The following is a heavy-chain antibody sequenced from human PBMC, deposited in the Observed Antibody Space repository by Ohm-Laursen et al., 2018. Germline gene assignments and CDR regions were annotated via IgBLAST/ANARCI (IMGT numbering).Heavy chain of an antibody. CDR3: AKGIGAAMISGSGY. CDR2: ISWNSGSI. D-gene: IGHD6-19*01. J-gene: IGHJ4*02. CDR1: EFTFDDYA. V-gene: IGHV3-9*01. Sequence: SLRLSCTASEFTFDDYAMHWVRQAPGTGLEWVSGISWNSGSIGYADSVKGRFTISRDNAKNSLYLQMNSLRAEDTALYYCAKGIGAAMISGSGYWGQGTLVTVSS.